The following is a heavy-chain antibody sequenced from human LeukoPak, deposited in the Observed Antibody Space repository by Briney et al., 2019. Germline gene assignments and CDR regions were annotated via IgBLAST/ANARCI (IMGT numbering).Heavy chain of an antibody. Sequence: ASVKLSCTASGYTFTSYGISWVRQAPGQGLEWMGWISAYNGNTNYAQKLQGRLTMTTDTSTSTAYMELRSLRSDDTAVYNCARDPDWNDVMAYWGQPTLVTVSS. CDR1: GYTFTSYG. J-gene: IGHJ4*02. CDR3: ARDPDWNDVMAY. V-gene: IGHV1-18*01. D-gene: IGHD1-1*01. CDR2: ISAYNGNT.